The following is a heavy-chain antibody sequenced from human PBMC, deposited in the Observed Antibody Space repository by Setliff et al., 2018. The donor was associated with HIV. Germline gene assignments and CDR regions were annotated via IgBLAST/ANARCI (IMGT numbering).Heavy chain of an antibody. Sequence: SETLSLTCTVSGGSITSSSYYWGWLRQPPGKGLEWIGSRYYSGSTYYNPSLKRRISISVDTAKNHFSLKLRSVTATDTAVYYCARRDYGGAFDYWGQGTLVIVSA. V-gene: IGHV4-39*02. CDR1: GGSITSSSYY. CDR2: RYYSGST. D-gene: IGHD4-17*01. J-gene: IGHJ4*02. CDR3: ARRDYGGAFDY.